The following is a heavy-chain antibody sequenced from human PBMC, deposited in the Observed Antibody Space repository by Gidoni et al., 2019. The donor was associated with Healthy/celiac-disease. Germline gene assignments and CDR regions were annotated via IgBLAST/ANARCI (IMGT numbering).Heavy chain of an antibody. CDR2: IYTSGST. CDR3: ARDSVLLEWLSESQNYYYYYYMDV. Sequence: QVQLQESGPGLVKPSQTLSLTCTVSGGPISSGSYYWTWIRQPAGKGLEWIGRIYTSGSTNYNPSLKSRVTISVDTSKNQFSLKLSSVTAADTAVYYCARDSVLLEWLSESQNYYYYYYMDVWGKGTTVTVSS. CDR1: GGPISSGSYY. D-gene: IGHD3-3*01. V-gene: IGHV4-61*02. J-gene: IGHJ6*03.